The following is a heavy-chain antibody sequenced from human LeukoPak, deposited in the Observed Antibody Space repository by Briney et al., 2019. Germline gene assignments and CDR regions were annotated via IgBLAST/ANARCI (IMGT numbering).Heavy chain of an antibody. V-gene: IGHV3-21*01. Sequence: PGGSLRLSCAASGFTFRSYSMNWVRQAPGKGLEWVSSISSSSSYIYYAESVKGRFTISRDNAKNSLYLQMNSLRAEDTAVYYWARDFYMTTVVTAPDYWGQGTLVTVSS. D-gene: IGHD4-23*01. CDR3: ARDFYMTTVVTAPDY. CDR1: GFTFRSYS. J-gene: IGHJ4*02. CDR2: ISSSSSYI.